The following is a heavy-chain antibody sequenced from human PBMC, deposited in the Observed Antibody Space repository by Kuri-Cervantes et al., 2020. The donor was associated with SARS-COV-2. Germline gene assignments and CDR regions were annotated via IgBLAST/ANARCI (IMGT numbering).Heavy chain of an antibody. CDR2: IYSGGNT. CDR3: ARVGDGGRAFDI. Sequence: GESLKISCAASEFTFSGSAMHWVRQAPGKGLEWVSLIYSGGNTYYADSVKGRFTISRDNSKNTLYLQMNSLRAEDTAVYYCARVGDGGRAFDIWGQGTWSPSPQ. CDR1: EFTFSGSA. V-gene: IGHV3-53*01. J-gene: IGHJ3*02. D-gene: IGHD5-24*01.